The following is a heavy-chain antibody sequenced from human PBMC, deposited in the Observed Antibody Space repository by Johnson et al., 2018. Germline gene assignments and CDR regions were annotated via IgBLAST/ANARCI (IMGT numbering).Heavy chain of an antibody. Sequence: VQLVETGGGVVQPGRSLRLSCAASKFTFNTYGMHWVRQAPGKGLEWVALIWYDGTNKYYGASVQGRFTSSRDNSKNTLYRQMNSLRAEDTAVYFCARGPGTVTPRGYYYYGMDVWGQGTTVTVSS. CDR1: KFTFNTYG. V-gene: IGHV3-33*01. J-gene: IGHJ6*02. CDR3: ARGPGTVTPRGYYYYGMDV. D-gene: IGHD4-17*01. CDR2: IWYDGTNK.